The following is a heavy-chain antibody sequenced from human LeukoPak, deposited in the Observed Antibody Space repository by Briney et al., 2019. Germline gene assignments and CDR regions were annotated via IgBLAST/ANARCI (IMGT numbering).Heavy chain of an antibody. J-gene: IGHJ4*02. CDR3: ARGGIAARASFDY. Sequence: PSQTLSLTCTVSGGSISSGGSYWSWIRQHPGKGLEWIGYIYYSGSTYYNPSLKSRVTISVDTSKNQFSLKLSSVTAADTAVYYCARGGIAARASFDYWGQGTLVTVSS. CDR2: IYYSGST. D-gene: IGHD6-6*01. CDR1: GGSISSGGSY. V-gene: IGHV4-31*03.